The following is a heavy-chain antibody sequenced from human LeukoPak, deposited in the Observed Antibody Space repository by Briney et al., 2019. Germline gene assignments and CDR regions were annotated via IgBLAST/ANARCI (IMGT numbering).Heavy chain of an antibody. V-gene: IGHV4-61*02. Sequence: SETLSLTCTVSGGSISSGSYYWTWIRKPAGKRLEWIGRIYTSGSTNYNPSLKSRVTISVDTSKNQFSLKLSSVTAADTAVYYCARAVYSSGWPRGIDYWGQGTLVTVSS. D-gene: IGHD6-19*01. CDR2: IYTSGST. CDR1: GGSISSGSYY. J-gene: IGHJ4*02. CDR3: ARAVYSSGWPRGIDY.